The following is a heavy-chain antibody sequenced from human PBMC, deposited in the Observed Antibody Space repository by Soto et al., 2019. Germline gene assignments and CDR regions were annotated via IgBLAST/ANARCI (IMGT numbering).Heavy chain of an antibody. V-gene: IGHV1-69*01. CDR3: GRHRTYDYESDGYYGHQFDE. D-gene: IGHD3-22*01. J-gene: IGHJ5*02. CDR1: GGIFSRHA. Sequence: QVQLVQSGAEVKKTGSSVKVSCKISGGIFSRHAIDWVRQAPGQGLEWMGGIVPKLGTVIYAQNFQARVTISADELPNTSYLHLSGLTFVLSAVYYCGRHRTYDYESDGYYGHQFDEWGQGTMVTVS. CDR2: IVPKLGTV.